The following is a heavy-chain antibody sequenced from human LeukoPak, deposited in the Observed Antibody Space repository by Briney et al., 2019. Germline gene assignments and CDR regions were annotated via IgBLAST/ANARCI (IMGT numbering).Heavy chain of an antibody. CDR1: GITFSGYD. V-gene: IGHV3-13*01. Sequence: PGGSLRLSCAASGITFSGYDMHWVRQGTGKNLEWVSAIGPAGDTYYSDSVKGRFTITREDARNSLYLQMNSLTAEDTAVYYCARDAVPGRGGAFDYWGQGTLVIVSS. CDR3: ARDAVPGRGGAFDY. CDR2: IGPAGDT. D-gene: IGHD6-19*01. J-gene: IGHJ4*02.